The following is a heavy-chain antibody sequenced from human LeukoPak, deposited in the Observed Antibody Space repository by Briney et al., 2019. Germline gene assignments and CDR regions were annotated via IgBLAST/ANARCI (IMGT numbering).Heavy chain of an antibody. CDR3: AKVSGWYFDH. D-gene: IGHD6-19*01. CDR2: ISNSGST. V-gene: IGHV4-59*08. Sequence: SETLSLTCTVSDGSISDYYWSWIRQPPGKGLEWIGYISNSGSTNYNPSLKSRVTISVDTSKNQFSLKLSSVTAADTAVYYCAKVSGWYFDHWGQGTLVTVSP. CDR1: DGSISDYY. J-gene: IGHJ4*02.